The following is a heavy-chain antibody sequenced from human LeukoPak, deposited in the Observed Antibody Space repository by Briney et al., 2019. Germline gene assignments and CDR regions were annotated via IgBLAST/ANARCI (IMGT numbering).Heavy chain of an antibody. CDR2: ISGSGGSS. V-gene: IGHV3-23*01. D-gene: IGHD1-1*01. CDR1: GFTFSSSS. J-gene: IGHJ4*02. CDR3: AKMTTN. Sequence: AGGSLRLSCAASGFTFSSSSMSWVRQAPGKGLEWVSTISGSGGSSYYADSVKGRFTISRDDSKNTLYLQMHSLRAEDTAVYYCAKMTTNWGQGTLVTVSS.